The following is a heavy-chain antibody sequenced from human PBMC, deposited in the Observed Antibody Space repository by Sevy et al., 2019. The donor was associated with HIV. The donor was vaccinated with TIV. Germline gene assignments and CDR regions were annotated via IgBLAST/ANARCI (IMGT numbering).Heavy chain of an antibody. CDR2: ISAYNGNT. D-gene: IGHD2-21*01. J-gene: IGHJ4*02. Sequence: ASVKVSCKASGYTFTSYAISWVRQAPGQGLEWMGWISAYNGNTNYAQKFQDRVTMTTDTSTTTAYMELRSLRSDDTAVYYCASGTSIHRFHHWGQGTLVTVSS. CDR1: GYTFTSYA. CDR3: ASGTSIHRFHH. V-gene: IGHV1-18*01.